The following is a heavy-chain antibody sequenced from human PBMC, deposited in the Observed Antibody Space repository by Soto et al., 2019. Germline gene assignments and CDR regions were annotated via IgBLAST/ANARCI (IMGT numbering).Heavy chain of an antibody. J-gene: IGHJ4*02. D-gene: IGHD6-13*01. V-gene: IGHV3-23*01. Sequence: EVQLLESGGGLVQPGGSLRLSCTASGFTFSSHAMTWVRQAPWKGLEWVSGLSDSVGSIYYADSVKGRFTISRNNSMNTLYLQMKTLIAEDTAVYYWAKVSSSWYAGFFDLWGQGTLVTVSS. CDR3: AKVSSSWYAGFFDL. CDR1: GFTFSSHA. CDR2: LSDSVGSI.